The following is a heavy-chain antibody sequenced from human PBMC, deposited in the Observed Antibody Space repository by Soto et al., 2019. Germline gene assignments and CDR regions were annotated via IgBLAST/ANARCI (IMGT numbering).Heavy chain of an antibody. CDR1: GGSISSSSYY. D-gene: IGHD6-25*01. CDR2: IYYSGST. CDR3: ARHLRFIGSGYYMDV. J-gene: IGHJ6*03. Sequence: SETLSLTCTVSGGSISSSSYYWGRIRQPPGKGLEWIGSIYYSGSTYYNPSLKSRVTISVDTSKNQFSLKLSSVTAADTAVYYCARHLRFIGSGYYMDVWGKGTTVTVSS. V-gene: IGHV4-39*01.